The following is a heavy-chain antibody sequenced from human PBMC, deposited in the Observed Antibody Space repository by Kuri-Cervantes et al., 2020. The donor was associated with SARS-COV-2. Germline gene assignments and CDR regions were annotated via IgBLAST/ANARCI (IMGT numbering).Heavy chain of an antibody. CDR2: ISGSGGST. Sequence: GGSLRLSCAASGFTFSSYAMSWVRQAPGKGLEWVSAISGSGGSTYYADSVKGRFTISRDNSENTLYLQMSSLRVEDTAIYYCTTIIDYWGQGTLVTVSS. CDR1: GFTFSSYA. CDR3: TTIIDY. V-gene: IGHV3-23*01. J-gene: IGHJ4*02.